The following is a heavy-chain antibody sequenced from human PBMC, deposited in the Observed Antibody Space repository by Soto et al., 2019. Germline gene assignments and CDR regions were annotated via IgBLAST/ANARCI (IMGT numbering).Heavy chain of an antibody. Sequence: PSETLSLTCAVYGGSFSGYYWSWIRQPPGKGLEWIGEINHSGSTNYNPSLKSRVTISVDTSKNQFSLKLSSVTAADTAVYYCARAPPEYSSSFGSDYWGQGTLVTVSS. CDR2: INHSGST. CDR3: ARAPPEYSSSFGSDY. D-gene: IGHD6-6*01. CDR1: GGSFSGYY. V-gene: IGHV4-34*01. J-gene: IGHJ4*02.